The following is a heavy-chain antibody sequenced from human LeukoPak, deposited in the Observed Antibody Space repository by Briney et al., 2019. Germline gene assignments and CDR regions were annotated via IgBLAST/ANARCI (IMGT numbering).Heavy chain of an antibody. V-gene: IGHV4-39*01. CDR3: ARRDYDSSGYYYNWFDP. CDR1: GGSISSYY. D-gene: IGHD3-22*01. J-gene: IGHJ5*02. CDR2: IYYSGST. Sequence: PSETLSLTCTVSGGSISSYYWGWIRQPPGKGLEWIGSIYYSGSTYYNPSLKGRVTISVDTSKNQFSLKLSSVTAADTAVYYCARRDYDSSGYYYNWFDPWGQGTLVTVSS.